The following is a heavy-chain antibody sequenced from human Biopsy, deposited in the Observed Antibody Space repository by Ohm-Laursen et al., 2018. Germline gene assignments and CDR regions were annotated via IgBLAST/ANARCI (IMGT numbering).Heavy chain of an antibody. V-gene: IGHV3-11*01. CDR1: GFTFSDFY. CDR2: ISAAGPAM. CDR3: ARLRPIDY. J-gene: IGHJ4*02. Sequence: SLRLSCTASGFTFSDFYMSWIRQAPGKGLEWISYISAAGPAMFYADSVRGRFTISRDNANNLLYLQMDSLRAEDSAVYYCARLRPIDYWGQGILVTVSS.